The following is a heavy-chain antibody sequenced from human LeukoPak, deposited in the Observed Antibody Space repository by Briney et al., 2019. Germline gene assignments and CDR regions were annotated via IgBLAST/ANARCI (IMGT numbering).Heavy chain of an antibody. CDR2: IYTSGST. V-gene: IGHV4-4*07. CDR1: GGSISSYY. D-gene: IGHD6-19*01. Sequence: SETLSLTCTVSGGSISSYYWSWIRQPAGKGLEWIGRIYTSGSTNYNPSVKSRVTMSVDTSKNQFSLKLSSVTAADTAVYYCARGLSSGWYVGNYYYGMDVWGQGTTVTVSS. J-gene: IGHJ6*02. CDR3: ARGLSSGWYVGNYYYGMDV.